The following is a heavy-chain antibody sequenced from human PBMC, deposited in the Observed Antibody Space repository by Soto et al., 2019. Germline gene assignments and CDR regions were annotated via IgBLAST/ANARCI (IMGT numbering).Heavy chain of an antibody. CDR1: GGSFSGYY. CDR3: ARHPGTFGVINSFDY. V-gene: IGHV4-34*01. CDR2: INHSGNT. Sequence: ETLSLTCAVYGGSFSGYYWSWIRQPPGKGLEWIGEINHSGNTNYNPSLKSRVTISVDTSKNQFSLKLTSVTAADTAVYYCARHPGTFGVINSFDYWGQGTLVTVSS. D-gene: IGHD3-3*01. J-gene: IGHJ4*02.